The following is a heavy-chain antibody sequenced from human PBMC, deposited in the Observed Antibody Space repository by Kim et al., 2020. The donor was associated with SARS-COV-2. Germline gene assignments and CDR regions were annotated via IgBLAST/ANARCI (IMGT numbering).Heavy chain of an antibody. D-gene: IGHD6-19*01. CDR3: AKEDAVTVAGDFDL. J-gene: IGHJ4*02. V-gene: IGHV3-30*18. CDR1: GFTFSNYG. CDR2: ISYDGSDK. Sequence: GGSLRLSCVASGFTFSNYGMHWVRQAPGEGLEWVAVISYDGSDKKEADSVKGRFIVSRDNSKNTVFLQMDSLRLDDTGVYYCAKEDAVTVAGDFDLWGQGTLVTVSS.